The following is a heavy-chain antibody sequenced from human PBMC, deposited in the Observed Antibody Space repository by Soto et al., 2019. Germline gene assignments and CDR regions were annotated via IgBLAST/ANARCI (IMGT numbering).Heavy chain of an antibody. Sequence: GASVKVSCKASGYTFTNYGLNWVRQAPGQGLEWMGWISPYNGNTNYAQMLQGRVTMTTDTSTSTAYMELRSLRSDDTAVYYCARSGSNGYYLDYWGQGTLVTVSS. J-gene: IGHJ4*02. CDR3: ARSGSNGYYLDY. CDR1: GYTFTNYG. CDR2: ISPYNGNT. V-gene: IGHV1-18*01. D-gene: IGHD3-22*01.